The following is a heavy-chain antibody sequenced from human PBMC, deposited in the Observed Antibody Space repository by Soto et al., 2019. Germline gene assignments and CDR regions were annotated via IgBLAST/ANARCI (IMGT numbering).Heavy chain of an antibody. CDR2: ISYDGSNK. Sequence: GGSLRLSCAAPGFTFSSYAMHWVRQAPGKGLEWVAVISYDGSNKYYADSVKGRFTISRDNSKNTLYLQMNSLRAEDTAVYYCARGDATAGYDAFDIWGQGTMVTVSS. D-gene: IGHD3-16*01. V-gene: IGHV3-30-3*01. CDR1: GFTFSSYA. CDR3: ARGDATAGYDAFDI. J-gene: IGHJ3*02.